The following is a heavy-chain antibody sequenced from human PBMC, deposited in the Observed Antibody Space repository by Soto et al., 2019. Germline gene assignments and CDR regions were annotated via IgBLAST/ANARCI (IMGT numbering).Heavy chain of an antibody. V-gene: IGHV3-7*03. CDR3: ARGVATYYNDSRLGTTAFDI. Sequence: GGSLRLSFAASGFTFSSYWMSWVRQAPGKGLEWVANIKQDGSEKYYVDSVKGRFTISRDNAKNSLYLQMNSLRAEDTAVYYCARGVATYYNDSRLGTTAFDIWGQGTMVTVSS. CDR1: GFTFSSYW. CDR2: IKQDGSEK. D-gene: IGHD3-22*01. J-gene: IGHJ3*02.